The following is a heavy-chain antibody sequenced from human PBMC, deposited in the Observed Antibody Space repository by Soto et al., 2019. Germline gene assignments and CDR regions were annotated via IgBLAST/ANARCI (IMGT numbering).Heavy chain of an antibody. Sequence: PGGSLRLSCAASGFTFSNAWMSWVRQAPGKGLEWVGRIKSKTDGGTTDYAAPVKGRFTISRDDSKNTLYLQMNSLKTEDTAVYYCTTDGDSGLIVWYFDYWGQGTLVTVSS. CDR1: GFTFSNAW. J-gene: IGHJ4*02. CDR3: TTDGDSGLIVWYFDY. CDR2: IKSKTDGGTT. D-gene: IGHD3-22*01. V-gene: IGHV3-15*01.